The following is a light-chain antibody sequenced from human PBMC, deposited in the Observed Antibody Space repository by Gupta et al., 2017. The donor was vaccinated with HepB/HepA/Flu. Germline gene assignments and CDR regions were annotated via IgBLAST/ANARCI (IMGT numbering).Light chain of an antibody. Sequence: DIVMTQSPLSLSVTPGDTASISCRSSQSLLHRNGHNYLDRYLQNPGQSPQLLIYLGANRASGVPDRFSGSGSDTDFTLKISRVEAEDVGVYYCMQALQGPPRTFGQGTKVEIK. V-gene: IGKV2-28*01. CDR3: MQALQGPPRT. CDR2: LGA. J-gene: IGKJ1*01. CDR1: QSLLHRNGHNY.